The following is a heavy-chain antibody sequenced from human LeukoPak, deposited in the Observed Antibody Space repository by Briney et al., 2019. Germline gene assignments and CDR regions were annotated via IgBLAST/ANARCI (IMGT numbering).Heavy chain of an antibody. Sequence: QAGGSLRLSCAASGFTFDDYAMHWVRQAPGKGLEWVSGISWNSGSIGYADSVKGRFTISRDNAKNSLYLQMNSLRAEDTALYYCAKDSGSYWGGYYFDYWGQGTLVTVSS. CDR2: ISWNSGSI. D-gene: IGHD1-26*01. CDR3: AKDSGSYWGGYYFDY. V-gene: IGHV3-9*01. J-gene: IGHJ4*02. CDR1: GFTFDDYA.